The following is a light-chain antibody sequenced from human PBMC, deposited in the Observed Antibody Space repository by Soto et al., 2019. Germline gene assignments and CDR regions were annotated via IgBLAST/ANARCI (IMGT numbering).Light chain of an antibody. CDR1: QSVNSSY. J-gene: IGKJ1*01. Sequence: EIVLTQSPGTLSLSPGQRGTLSCRASQSVNSSYLAWFQQKPGQAPRLLIYGASTRATGIPDRFSGSGAGTDFTLTISILEPEDFAVYYCQQYGSSPQTFGQGTKVEIK. CDR2: GAS. V-gene: IGKV3-20*01. CDR3: QQYGSSPQT.